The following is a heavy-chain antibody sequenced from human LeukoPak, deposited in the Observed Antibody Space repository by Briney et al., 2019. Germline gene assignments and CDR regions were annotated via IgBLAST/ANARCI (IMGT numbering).Heavy chain of an antibody. D-gene: IGHD1-7*01. Sequence: GAPGKVSCKVSGYTLTEFSMHRVGQAPGKGLEWMGGFDPEDGETIYAQKFQGRVTMTEDTSTDTAYMELRSLRSEDTAVYYCATGITGTTLDYWGQGTMVTVSS. CDR1: GYTLTEFS. V-gene: IGHV1-24*01. J-gene: IGHJ4*02. CDR3: ATGITGTTLDY. CDR2: FDPEDGET.